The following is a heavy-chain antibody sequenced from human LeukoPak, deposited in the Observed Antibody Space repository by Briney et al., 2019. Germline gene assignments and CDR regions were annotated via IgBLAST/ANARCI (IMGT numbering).Heavy chain of an antibody. CDR1: GFTFSSYA. Sequence: PVGSLRLSCAASGFTFSSYAMSWVRQAPGKGLEWVSTISASGGSTYYADSVKGRFTISRDNSQNTLYLLMNSLRADDTAEYFCAKGQYNWTDHCDYWGPGTLVSVSS. J-gene: IGHJ4*02. CDR3: AKGQYNWTDHCDY. V-gene: IGHV3-23*01. CDR2: ISASGGST. D-gene: IGHD1-20*01.